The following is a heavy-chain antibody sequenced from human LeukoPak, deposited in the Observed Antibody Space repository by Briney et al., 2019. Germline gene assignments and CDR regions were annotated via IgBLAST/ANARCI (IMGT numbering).Heavy chain of an antibody. V-gene: IGHV1-46*01. CDR2: INPSGGST. J-gene: IGHJ4*02. D-gene: IGHD5-18*01. CDR3: ARMPAGGPGYSYGPFDY. Sequence: RGASVKVSCKASGYTFTSYYMHWVRQAPGQGLEWMGIINPSGGSTSYAQKFQGRVTMTRDTSISTAYMELSRLRSDDTAVYYCARMPAGGPGYSYGPFDYWGQGTLVTVSS. CDR1: GYTFTSYY.